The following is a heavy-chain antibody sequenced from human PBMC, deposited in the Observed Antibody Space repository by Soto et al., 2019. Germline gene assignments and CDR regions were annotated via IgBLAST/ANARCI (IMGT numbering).Heavy chain of an antibody. CDR3: SRQGALGDGNSYYYGMDV. D-gene: IGHD3-16*01. V-gene: IGHV4-59*08. Sequence: SETLSLTCTISSGSINSYYWTWILKPAGKGLEWIGYIYDSERTNYNPSLKSRITISVDTSKNRFSLRLSSVTAADTAVYYCSRQGALGDGNSYYYGMDVWGQGTTVT. CDR2: IYDSERT. J-gene: IGHJ6*02. CDR1: SGSINSYY.